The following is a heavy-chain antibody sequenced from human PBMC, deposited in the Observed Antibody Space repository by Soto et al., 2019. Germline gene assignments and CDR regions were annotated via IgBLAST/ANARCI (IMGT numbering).Heavy chain of an antibody. CDR3: AHSTTVVSAEYFQH. CDR2: IYWDDDK. D-gene: IGHD4-17*01. Sequence: QITLKESGPTLVKPTQTLTLTCTFSGFSLSTSGVGVGWIRQPPGKALEWLALIYWDDDKRYSPSLKSRLTITKDTSKNQAVLTMTNMDPVDTATYYCAHSTTVVSAEYFQHWGQGTLVTVSS. CDR1: GFSLSTSGVG. J-gene: IGHJ1*01. V-gene: IGHV2-5*02.